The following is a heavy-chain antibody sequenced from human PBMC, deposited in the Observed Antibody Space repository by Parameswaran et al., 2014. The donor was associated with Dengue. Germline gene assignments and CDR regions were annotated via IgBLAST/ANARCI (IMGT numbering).Heavy chain of an antibody. D-gene: IGHD5-12*01. Sequence: RWIRQPPGKGLEWVSYISSSSSYTNYADSVKGRFTISRDNAKNSLYLQMNSLRAEDTAVYYCARELRPYYYYYGMDVWGQGTTVTVSS. CDR3: ARELRPYYYYYGMDV. J-gene: IGHJ6*02. V-gene: IGHV3-11*05. CDR2: ISSSSSYT.